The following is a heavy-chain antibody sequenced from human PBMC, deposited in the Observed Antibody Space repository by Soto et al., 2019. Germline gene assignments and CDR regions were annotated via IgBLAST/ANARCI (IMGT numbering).Heavy chain of an antibody. CDR3: ARDAPPEDY. V-gene: IGHV1-18*01. CDR2: IRPSNGNT. Sequence: QVQLVQSGAEVKKPGTSVKLSCKASGYTFTSCGIGWVPQARGQGLEWMGWIRPSNGNTNYAQKLQGRVTMTTDTSTSTAYMELRSLRSDDTAVYYCARDAPPEDYWGQGTLVTVSS. J-gene: IGHJ4*02. CDR1: GYTFTSCG.